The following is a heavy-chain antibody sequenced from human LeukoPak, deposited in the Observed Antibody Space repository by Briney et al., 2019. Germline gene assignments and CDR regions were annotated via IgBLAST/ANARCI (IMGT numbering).Heavy chain of an antibody. J-gene: IGHJ4*02. CDR2: ISSSSSYI. CDR1: GFTFSNSA. Sequence: GGSLRLSCAASGFTFSNSAMTWVRQAPGKGLEWVSSISSSSSYIYYADSVKGRFTISRDNAKNSLYLQMNSLRAEDTAVYYCARGNRAAAGTGYWGQGTLVTVSS. CDR3: ARGNRAAAGTGY. D-gene: IGHD6-13*01. V-gene: IGHV3-21*01.